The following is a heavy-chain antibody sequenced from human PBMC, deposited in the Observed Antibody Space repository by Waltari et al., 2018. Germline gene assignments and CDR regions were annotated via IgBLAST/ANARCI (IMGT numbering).Heavy chain of an antibody. CDR1: GFTFSDFW. J-gene: IGHJ4*02. V-gene: IGHV3-7*01. CDR2: IKKDGSEK. Sequence: EVQLVESGGGLVQPGGSLRLSCEAFGFTFSDFWMTWDRQAPGKGLEWVANIKKDGSEKYYVDSVKGRFTVSRDNAKNSLYLQMSSLRAEDTAIYYCARDRGYCGGDCYKNLDSWGQGTLVAVSS. CDR3: ARDRGYCGGDCYKNLDS. D-gene: IGHD2-21*01.